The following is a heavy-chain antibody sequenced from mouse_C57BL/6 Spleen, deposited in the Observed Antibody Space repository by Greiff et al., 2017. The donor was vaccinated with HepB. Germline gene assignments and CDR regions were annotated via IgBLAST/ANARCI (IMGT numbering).Heavy chain of an antibody. CDR3: TRSSRFYFDY. V-gene: IGHV1-15*01. CDR2: IDPETGGT. J-gene: IGHJ2*01. CDR1: GYTFTDYD. Sequence: QVQLKQSGAELVRPGASVTLSCKASGYTFTDYDMHWVKQTPVHGLEWIGAIDPETGGTAYNQKFKGKAILTADKSSSTAYMELRSLTSEDSAVYYCTRSSRFYFDYWGQGTTLTVSS.